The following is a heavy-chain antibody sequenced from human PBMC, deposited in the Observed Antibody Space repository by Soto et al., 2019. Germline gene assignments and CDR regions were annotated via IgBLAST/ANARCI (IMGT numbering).Heavy chain of an antibody. Sequence: SDTLSLTCTVSGGSLSSSSYYRGWIRQPPGKGLEWIGSIYYSGSTYYNPSLKSRVTISVDTSKNQFSLKLSSVTAADTAVYYCARHAQYYDFWSGLTPSDYWGQGTLVTVSS. J-gene: IGHJ4*02. CDR1: GGSLSSSSYY. V-gene: IGHV4-39*01. D-gene: IGHD3-3*01. CDR2: IYYSGST. CDR3: ARHAQYYDFWSGLTPSDY.